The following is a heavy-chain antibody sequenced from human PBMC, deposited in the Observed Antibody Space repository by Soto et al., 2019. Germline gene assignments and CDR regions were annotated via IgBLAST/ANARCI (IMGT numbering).Heavy chain of an antibody. V-gene: IGHV3-30*18. Sequence: QVQLVESGGGVVQPGRSLRLSCAASGFTLSSYGMHWVRQAPGKGLEWVAVISYDGSNKYYADSVKGRFTISRDNSKNTLYLQMNSLRAEDTAVYYCAKDGGYGVFDLWGRGTLVTVSS. CDR3: AKDGGYGVFDL. CDR1: GFTLSSYG. CDR2: ISYDGSNK. D-gene: IGHD4-17*01. J-gene: IGHJ2*01.